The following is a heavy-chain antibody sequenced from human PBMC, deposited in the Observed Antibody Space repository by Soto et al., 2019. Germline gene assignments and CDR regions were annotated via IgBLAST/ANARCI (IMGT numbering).Heavy chain of an antibody. D-gene: IGHD3-3*01. Sequence: QVQLVQSGAEVRKPGASVKVSCKAPGGTFSTYIISWLRQAPGQGLEWMGRIIPIPDITTYDQTFQGRFTITEERSTSTAYMELTSLKSEDTAVYYCARDRITTRGDAFDLWGQGTVVTVSS. J-gene: IGHJ3*01. CDR3: ARDRITTRGDAFDL. CDR1: GGTFSTYI. V-gene: IGHV1-69*08. CDR2: IIPIPDIT.